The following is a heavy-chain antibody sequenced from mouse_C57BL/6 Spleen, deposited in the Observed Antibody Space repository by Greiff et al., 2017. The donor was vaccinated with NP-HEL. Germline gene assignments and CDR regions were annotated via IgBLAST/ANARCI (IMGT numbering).Heavy chain of an antibody. D-gene: IGHD2-4*01. CDR3: ARGGLYYDYDGAY. V-gene: IGHV1-4*01. CDR2: INPSSGYT. CDR1: GYTFTSYT. Sequence: VKLMESGAELARPGASVKMSCKASGYTFTSYTMHWVKQRPGQGLEWIGYINPSSGYTKYNQKFKDKATLTADKSSSTAYMQLSSLTSEDSAVYYCARGGLYYDYDGAYWGQGTLVTVSA. J-gene: IGHJ3*01.